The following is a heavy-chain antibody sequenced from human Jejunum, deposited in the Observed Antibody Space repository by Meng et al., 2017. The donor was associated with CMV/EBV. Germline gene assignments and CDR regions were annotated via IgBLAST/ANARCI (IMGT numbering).Heavy chain of an antibody. CDR1: SSA. J-gene: IGHJ6*02. V-gene: IGHV3-23*03. CDR2: ISSGSTIT. Sequence: SSALRWVRQAPGKGLEWVSIISSGSTITNYADSAKGRFTISRDNSKNTLYLQMNSLRAEDTAVYYCAKDISFRRLLSGYYYGMDAWGQGTTVTVSS. CDR3: AKDISFRRLLSGYYYGMDA. D-gene: IGHD6-25*01.